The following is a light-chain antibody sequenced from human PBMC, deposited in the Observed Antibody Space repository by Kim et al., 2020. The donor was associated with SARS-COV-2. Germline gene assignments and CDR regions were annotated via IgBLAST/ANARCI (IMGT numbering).Light chain of an antibody. J-gene: IGKJ1*01. CDR2: AAA. CDR3: QQQNNSPRT. Sequence: ASVGDYVTTPCRASQGVSNYFPWYQQKPGKAPKLLLYAAATLQSGVPSRFSGSGSGTDFTLTISGLQPEDCATYYCQQQNNSPRTFGRGTKVDIK. CDR1: QGVSNY. V-gene: IGKV1-9*01.